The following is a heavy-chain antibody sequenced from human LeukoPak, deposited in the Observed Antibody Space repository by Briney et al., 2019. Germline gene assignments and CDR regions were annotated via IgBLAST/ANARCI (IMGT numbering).Heavy chain of an antibody. Sequence: GGSLRLSCAASGFTFSSYAMSWVRQAPGKGLEWVSAISGSGGSTYYADSVKGRFTISRDNSKNTLYLQMNSLRAEDTAVYYCAKDPRHARGIQPWLTPLFDYWGQGTLVTVSS. CDR3: AKDPRHARGIQPWLTPLFDY. D-gene: IGHD5-18*01. V-gene: IGHV3-23*01. CDR2: ISGSGGST. CDR1: GFTFSSYA. J-gene: IGHJ4*02.